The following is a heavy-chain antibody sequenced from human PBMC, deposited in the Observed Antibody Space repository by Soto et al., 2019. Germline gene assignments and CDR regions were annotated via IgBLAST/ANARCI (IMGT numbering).Heavy chain of an antibody. V-gene: IGHV1-69*01. CDR2: IIPNFCTT. D-gene: IGHD3-16*01. CDR3: ARDVGGEAPIRD. J-gene: IGHJ4*02. CDR1: GGSFSNFV. Sequence: QVQLVQSGAEVKKPGSSVKVSCKASGGSFSNFVISWVRQAPGQGLEWMGGIIPNFCTTNYAQKFQGKVTSTADETTRTAYLELSGLTSEDTSVYYCARDVGGEAPIRDRGQGTLVTVSS.